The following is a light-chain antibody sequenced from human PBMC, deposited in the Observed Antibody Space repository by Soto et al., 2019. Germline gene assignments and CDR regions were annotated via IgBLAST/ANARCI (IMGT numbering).Light chain of an antibody. Sequence: VRWITQSPAFLSASTGDRITISFRMSQGISSYLAWYQQKPGKAPELLIYAASTLQSGVPSRFSGSRSGPDFTLTISSLQPEDFATYHCQQFNTYPTFGGGTKVDI. CDR1: QGISSY. V-gene: IGKV1D-8*03. CDR2: AAS. J-gene: IGKJ4*02. CDR3: QQFNTYPT.